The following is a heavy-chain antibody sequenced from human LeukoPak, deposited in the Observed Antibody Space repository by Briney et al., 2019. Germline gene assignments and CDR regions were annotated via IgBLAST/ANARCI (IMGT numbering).Heavy chain of an antibody. J-gene: IGHJ6*04. CDR2: IKQDGSEK. Sequence: GGSLRLSCAASGFTFSSYWMSWIRQAPGKGLEWVANIKQDGSEKYYVDSVKGRFTISRDNAKNSLYLQMNSLRAEDTAVYYCAELGITMIGGVWGKGTTVTISS. CDR3: AELGITMIGGV. D-gene: IGHD3-10*02. CDR1: GFTFSSYW. V-gene: IGHV3-7*01.